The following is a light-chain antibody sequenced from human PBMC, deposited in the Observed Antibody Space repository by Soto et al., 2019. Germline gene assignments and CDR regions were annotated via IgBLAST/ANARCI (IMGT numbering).Light chain of an antibody. Sequence: SYELIQPPSVSLAPGKTVRITCGGNNIGSQSVHWYQQRPGQAPVLVIYYDSNRPSGIPERFSGSNSGNTATLTISRVEAGDEADYYCQVWDSSSEEGVFGGGTKLTVL. J-gene: IGLJ3*02. CDR2: YDS. CDR1: NIGSQS. V-gene: IGLV3-21*04. CDR3: QVWDSSSEEGV.